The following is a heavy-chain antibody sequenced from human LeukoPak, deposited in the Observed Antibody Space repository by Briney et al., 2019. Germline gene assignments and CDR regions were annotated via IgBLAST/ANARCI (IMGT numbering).Heavy chain of an antibody. Sequence: PGGSLRLSCAASGFTFSSYAMSWVRQAPGKGLEWVSAISGSGGSTYYADSVKGRFTISRDNSKNTLYLQMNSLRAEDTAVYYCASHTSIVVVTAISFDYWGQGTLVAVSS. CDR3: ASHTSIVVVTAISFDY. CDR2: ISGSGGST. V-gene: IGHV3-23*01. D-gene: IGHD2-21*02. J-gene: IGHJ4*02. CDR1: GFTFSSYA.